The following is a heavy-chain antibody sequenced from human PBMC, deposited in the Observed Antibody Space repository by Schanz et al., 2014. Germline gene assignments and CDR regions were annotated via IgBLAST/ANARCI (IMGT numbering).Heavy chain of an antibody. D-gene: IGHD3-10*01. CDR2: INAHTGNT. CDR3: ARVHIATYHYNSPGAFDI. V-gene: IGHV1-18*01. J-gene: IGHJ3*02. Sequence: QLMQSGSEVRKPGASVKVSCKASGYIFGSHGMTWVRQAPGQGPELMGWINAHTGNTQYAQKFQGRVNMTRDTVTTTVHLELTRLRSDDTAIYYCARVHIATYHYNSPGAFDIGGQGTSVTVSS. CDR1: GYIFGSHG.